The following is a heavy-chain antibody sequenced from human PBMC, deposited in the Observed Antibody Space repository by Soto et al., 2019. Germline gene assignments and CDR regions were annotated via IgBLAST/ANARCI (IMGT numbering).Heavy chain of an antibody. CDR2: ISGSGDGT. V-gene: IGHV3-23*01. J-gene: IGHJ4*02. D-gene: IGHD2-15*01. CDR3: AKDPGYCSFGRCSRVDY. Sequence: EVQLLESGGGLIQPGGSLRLSCAASGFTFNNYAMSWVRQAPGKGLEWVSVISGSGDGTYYADSVKGRFTISRVNSKNTLYLHMNSLKLEDTAVYYCAKDPGYCSFGRCSRVDYWGQGTLVTVSS. CDR1: GFTFNNYA.